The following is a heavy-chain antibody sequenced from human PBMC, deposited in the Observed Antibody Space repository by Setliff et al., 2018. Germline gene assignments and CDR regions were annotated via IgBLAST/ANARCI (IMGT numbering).Heavy chain of an antibody. D-gene: IGHD3-3*01. V-gene: IGHV4-61*09. J-gene: IGHJ6*03. CDR2: IYTSGST. Sequence: PLETLSLTCTVSGGSISSGSYYWSWIRQPAGKGLEWIGHIYTSGSTNYNPSLKSRVTISVDTSKNQFSLKLSSVTAADTAVYYCAREQSNYDFWSGYYGSYYYYMDVWGKGTTVTVSS. CDR1: GGSISSGSYY. CDR3: AREQSNYDFWSGYYGSYYYYMDV.